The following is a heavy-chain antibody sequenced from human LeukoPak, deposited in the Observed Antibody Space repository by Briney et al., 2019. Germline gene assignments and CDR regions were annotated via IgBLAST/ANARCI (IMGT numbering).Heavy chain of an antibody. Sequence: PGGSLILSCAASGFTFSDYYMSWLRQAPGKGLEWVSYISSSSSYTNYADSVKGRFTISRDNAKNSLYLQMNSLRAEDTAVYYCASLNPGQGWLQIIPEYGFYFYYWGQGALVTVSS. D-gene: IGHD3-3*01. CDR1: GFTFSDYY. J-gene: IGHJ4*02. V-gene: IGHV3-11*03. CDR2: ISSSSSYT. CDR3: ASLNPGQGWLQIIPEYGFYFYY.